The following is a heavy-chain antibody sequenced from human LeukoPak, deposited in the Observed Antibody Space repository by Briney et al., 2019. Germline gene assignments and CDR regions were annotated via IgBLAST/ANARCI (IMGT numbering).Heavy chain of an antibody. CDR1: GYTFTSYD. Sequence: ASVKVSCKASGYTFTSYDINWVRQATGQGLEWMGWMNPNSGNTGYAQKFQGRVTMTTDTSTSTAYMELRSLRSDDTAVYYCARPNYYDSSGLDYWGQGTLVTVSS. D-gene: IGHD3-22*01. CDR2: MNPNSGNT. CDR3: ARPNYYDSSGLDY. V-gene: IGHV1-8*02. J-gene: IGHJ4*02.